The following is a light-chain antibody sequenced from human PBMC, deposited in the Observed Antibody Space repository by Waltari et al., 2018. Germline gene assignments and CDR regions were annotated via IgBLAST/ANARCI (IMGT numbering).Light chain of an antibody. CDR1: QSVSSN. CDR3: QQYNNWPPLT. V-gene: IGKV3-15*01. CDR2: GAS. J-gene: IGKJ4*01. Sequence: IVMTQSPAILSVSPGERATLSCRASQSVSSNLAWYQQKPGQAPRLLIYGASTKATGISARFSGSRSGTEFTLTISSLQSEDFAVYYCQQYNNWPPLTFGGGTKVEIK.